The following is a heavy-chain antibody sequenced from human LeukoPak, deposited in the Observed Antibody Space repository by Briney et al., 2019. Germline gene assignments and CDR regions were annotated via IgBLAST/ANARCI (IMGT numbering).Heavy chain of an antibody. Sequence: GESLKISCQGSGYSFTSYWIGGLRQMPGKGLEGMGIIYPGDSDTRYSPSFQGQVTISADKSISTAYLQWSSLTASDTAMYFGARPRVVASTTSRAAFDIWGQGTLVSVSS. J-gene: IGHJ3*02. CDR1: GYSFTSYW. D-gene: IGHD2-15*01. CDR3: ARPRVVASTTSRAAFDI. CDR2: IYPGDSDT. V-gene: IGHV5-51*01.